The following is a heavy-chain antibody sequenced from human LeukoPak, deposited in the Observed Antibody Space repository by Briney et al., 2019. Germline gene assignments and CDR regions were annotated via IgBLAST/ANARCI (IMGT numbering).Heavy chain of an antibody. D-gene: IGHD3-3*01. V-gene: IGHV3-23*01. J-gene: IGHJ4*02. CDR2: ISGSGGST. Sequence: GGSLRLSCAASGFTFSSYAMSWVRQAPERGLEWVSAISGSGGSTYYADSVKGRFTISRDNSKNTLYLQMNSLRAEDTAVYYCAKCTIFGVGTHDYWGQGTLVTVSS. CDR1: GFTFSSYA. CDR3: AKCTIFGVGTHDY.